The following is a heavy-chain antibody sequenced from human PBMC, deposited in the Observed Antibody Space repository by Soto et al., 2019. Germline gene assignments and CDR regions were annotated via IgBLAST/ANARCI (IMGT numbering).Heavy chain of an antibody. D-gene: IGHD3-9*01. Sequence: GGSLRLSCAASGFTFSSYGMHWVRQAPGKGLEWVAVIWYDGSNKYYADSVKGRFTISRDNSKNTLYLQMNSLRAEDTAVYYCAREEDDYDILTGYYPGAFDIWGQGTMVTVSS. CDR1: GFTFSSYG. V-gene: IGHV3-33*01. CDR3: AREEDDYDILTGYYPGAFDI. J-gene: IGHJ3*02. CDR2: IWYDGSNK.